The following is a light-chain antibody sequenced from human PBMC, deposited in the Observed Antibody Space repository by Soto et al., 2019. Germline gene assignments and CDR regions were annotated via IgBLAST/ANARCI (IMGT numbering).Light chain of an antibody. CDR3: QQYGSSPPLT. CDR2: GAS. Sequence: EILLTQSPGTLSLSPGERATLSCRASQSVRINSVAWYQQKPGQSPRLLIYGASSTAFGISDRFSGSASGAVFTLTIIRLEPEDFAVYYCQQYGSSPPLTFGGGTKVEIK. CDR1: QSVRINS. J-gene: IGKJ4*01. V-gene: IGKV3-20*01.